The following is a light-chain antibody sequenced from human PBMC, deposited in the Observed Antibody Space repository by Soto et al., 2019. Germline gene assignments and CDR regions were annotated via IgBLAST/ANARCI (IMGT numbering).Light chain of an antibody. CDR3: AAWDDSLNGVV. CDR1: SSNIGNNA. CDR2: YDD. J-gene: IGLJ2*01. V-gene: IGLV1-36*01. Sequence: QAVVTQPPSVSDAPRQRVTISCSGSSSNIGNNAVNWYQQHPGKAPKLLIYYDDLLPSGVSDRFSGSKSGTSASLAISGLQSEDEADYYCAAWDDSLNGVVFGGGTKLTVL.